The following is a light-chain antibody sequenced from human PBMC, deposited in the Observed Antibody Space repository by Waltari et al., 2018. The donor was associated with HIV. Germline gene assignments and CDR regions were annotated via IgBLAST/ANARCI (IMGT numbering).Light chain of an antibody. Sequence: QSALTQPRSVSGSPGQSVTISFTGTSSDIGDYNYVTLYQQPPGKAPKLMIYHVTKRPSGVPDRFSGSKSGNTASLTISGLQAEDEAAYYCCSFAGSYTLVFGGGTKLTVL. CDR1: SSDIGDYNY. V-gene: IGLV2-11*01. CDR3: CSFAGSYTLV. J-gene: IGLJ3*02. CDR2: HVT.